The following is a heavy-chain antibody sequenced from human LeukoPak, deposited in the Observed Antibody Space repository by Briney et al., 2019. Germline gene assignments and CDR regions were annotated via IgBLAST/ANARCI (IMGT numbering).Heavy chain of an antibody. CDR3: AKGSAAGRPYYFDY. D-gene: IGHD6-25*01. J-gene: IGHJ4*02. CDR2: MDSTGAYT. CDR1: GFIFSSYA. Sequence: GGSLRLSCAASGFIFSSYAMSWVRQATGQGLEWVSAMDSTGAYTGYADSVKGRVTISKDSSKTILYLQMNSLRAEDAAVYFCAKGSAAGRPYYFDYWGQGTLVTVSS. V-gene: IGHV3-23*01.